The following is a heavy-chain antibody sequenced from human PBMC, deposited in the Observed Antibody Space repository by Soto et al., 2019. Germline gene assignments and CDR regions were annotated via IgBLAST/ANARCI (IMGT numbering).Heavy chain of an antibody. J-gene: IGHJ4*02. D-gene: IGHD3-16*01. V-gene: IGHV3-74*03. CDR2: LSSDGFSA. CDR1: GFSLSPYW. Sequence: GGSLRLSCAASGFSLSPYWMHWVRQAPGRGLEWVSRLSSDGFSAAYADSVKGRFFISRDIARNTLFLQMNSLRADDTAVYYCARDLGGPDYWGRGTSVTVSS. CDR3: ARDLGGPDY.